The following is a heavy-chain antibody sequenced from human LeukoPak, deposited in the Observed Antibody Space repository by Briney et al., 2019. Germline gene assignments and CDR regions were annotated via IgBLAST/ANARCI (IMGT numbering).Heavy chain of an antibody. CDR3: TRALTYYYDSSGYYI. CDR2: IKSKTDGETT. D-gene: IGHD3-22*01. V-gene: IGHV3-15*01. J-gene: IGHJ4*02. Sequence: GGSLRLSCAASGLTFSNAWMSWVRQAPGKGLEWVGRIKSKTDGETTDYAAPVKGRFTISRDDSKSIAYLQMNSLKTEDTAVYYCTRALTYYYDSSGYYIWGQGTLVTVSS. CDR1: GLTFSNAW.